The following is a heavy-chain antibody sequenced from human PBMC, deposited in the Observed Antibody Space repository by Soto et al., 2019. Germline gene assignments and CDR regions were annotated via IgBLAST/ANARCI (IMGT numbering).Heavy chain of an antibody. D-gene: IGHD6-13*01. CDR1: GGSVSSGSYY. CDR3: ARRAIAAAGRDGMDV. V-gene: IGHV4-61*01. Sequence: SETLSLTCTVSGGSVSSGSYYWSWIRQPPGKGLEWIGYIYYSGSTNCNPSLKSRVTISVDTSKNQFSLKLSSVTAADTAAYYCARRAIAAAGRDGMDVWGQGTTVTVSS. J-gene: IGHJ6*02. CDR2: IYYSGST.